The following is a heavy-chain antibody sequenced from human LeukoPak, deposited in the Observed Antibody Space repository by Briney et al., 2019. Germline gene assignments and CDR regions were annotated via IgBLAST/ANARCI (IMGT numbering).Heavy chain of an antibody. CDR3: AREQITIFGNAYYYYYGMDV. D-gene: IGHD3-3*01. Sequence: PGGSLRLSCAASGFTFSSYSMNWVRQAPGKGLEWVSSISSSSSSYIYYADSVKGRFTISRDNAKNSLYLQMNSLRAEDTAVYYCAREQITIFGNAYYYYYGMDVWGQGTTVTVSS. CDR2: ISSSSSSYI. V-gene: IGHV3-21*01. CDR1: GFTFSSYS. J-gene: IGHJ6*02.